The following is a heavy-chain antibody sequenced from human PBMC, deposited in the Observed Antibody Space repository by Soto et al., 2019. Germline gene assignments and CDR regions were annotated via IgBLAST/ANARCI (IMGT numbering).Heavy chain of an antibody. J-gene: IGHJ3*02. CDR2: IVGSGDNT. Sequence: GGSLGLSCAASGFTFSSYTMTWVRQAPGERLEWVSSIVGSGDNTYYADSVKGRFTISRDNSKTTLYLQMNSLRAEDTAVYYCAKYYYGSGSIRAFDIWGQGTMVTVSS. CDR3: AKYYYGSGSIRAFDI. CDR1: GFTFSSYT. D-gene: IGHD3-10*01. V-gene: IGHV3-23*01.